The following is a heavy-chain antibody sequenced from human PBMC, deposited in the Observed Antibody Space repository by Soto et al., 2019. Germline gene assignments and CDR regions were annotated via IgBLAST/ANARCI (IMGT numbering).Heavy chain of an antibody. J-gene: IGHJ6*02. CDR3: ARGSAAGVYYYGMDV. CDR2: ISYDGGDK. CDR1: GFTFSSYA. Sequence: QLQLVESGGGEVQPGRSLRLSCAASGFTFSSYAMHWVRQAPGEGLEWVALISYDGGDKYDADSVKGRFTISRDNSKNTVYLQMNSPKVEDTAVYYCARGSAAGVYYYGMDVWGQGTTVTVSS. V-gene: IGHV3-30-3*01. D-gene: IGHD6-13*01.